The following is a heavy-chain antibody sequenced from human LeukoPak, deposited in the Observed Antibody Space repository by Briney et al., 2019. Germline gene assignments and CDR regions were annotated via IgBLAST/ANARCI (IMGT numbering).Heavy chain of an antibody. CDR1: GYTFTSCY. D-gene: IGHD6-6*01. CDR3: ARDEYGRSRFDF. J-gene: IGHJ4*02. CDR2: INPSGGST. V-gene: IGHV1-46*01. Sequence: ASVKVSCKASGYTFTSCYMHWVRQPPGQGLEWMGLINPSGGSTSYAQEFQGRVTMTRDTSTSTVYMELSSLRSEDTAVYYCARDEYGRSRFDFWSQGALVTVSS.